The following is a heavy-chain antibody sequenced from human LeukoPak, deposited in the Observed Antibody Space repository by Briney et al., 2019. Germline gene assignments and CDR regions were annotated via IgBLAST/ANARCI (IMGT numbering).Heavy chain of an antibody. CDR3: ARAVAAGWCWFDP. V-gene: IGHV4-59*11. CDR1: GGSISSHY. J-gene: IGHJ5*02. D-gene: IGHD6-13*01. CDR2: IYYSGST. Sequence: PSETLSLTCTVSGGSISSHYWSWIRQPPGKGLEWIGYIYYSGSTNYNPSLENRVTISVDTSKNQFSLKLSSVTAADTAVYYCARAVAAGWCWFDPWGQGTLVTVSS.